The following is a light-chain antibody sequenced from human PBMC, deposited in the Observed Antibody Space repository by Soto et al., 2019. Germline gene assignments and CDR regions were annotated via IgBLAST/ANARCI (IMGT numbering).Light chain of an antibody. CDR1: SSNIGAGYD. V-gene: IGLV1-40*01. Sequence: QSVLTQPPSVSGAPGQRVTISCTGSSSNIGAGYDVHWYQQLPGTAPKLLIYGNNNRPSGVPDRFSASKSGTSASLAITGLQAEDEADYYCQSYDSSLSCVFGTGTKLTVL. CDR2: GNN. J-gene: IGLJ1*01. CDR3: QSYDSSLSCV.